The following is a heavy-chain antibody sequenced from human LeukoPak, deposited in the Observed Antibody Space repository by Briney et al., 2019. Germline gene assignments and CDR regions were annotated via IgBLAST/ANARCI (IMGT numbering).Heavy chain of an antibody. CDR3: ARHLVVVPAAIPHDAFDI. CDR2: IYYSGST. J-gene: IGHJ3*02. V-gene: IGHV4-59*08. Sequence: SETLSLTGTVSGGSISSYYWSWIRQPPGKGLEWIGYIYYSGSTNYNPSLKSRVTISVDTSKNQFSLKLSSVTAADTAVYYCARHLVVVPAAIPHDAFDIWGQGTMVTVSS. D-gene: IGHD2-2*01. CDR1: GGSISSYY.